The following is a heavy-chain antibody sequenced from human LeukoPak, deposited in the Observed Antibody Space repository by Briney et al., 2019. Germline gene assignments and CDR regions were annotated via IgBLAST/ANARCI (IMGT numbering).Heavy chain of an antibody. CDR2: IYHSGST. Sequence: SETLSLTCAVSGGSISSGGYSWSWIRQPPGKGLEWIGYIYHSGSTYYNPSLKSRVTISVDRSKNQFSLKLSSVTAADTAVYYCARDAGLAFDYWGQGTLVTVSS. CDR1: GGSISSGGYS. V-gene: IGHV4-30-2*01. CDR3: ARDAGLAFDY. J-gene: IGHJ4*02. D-gene: IGHD3/OR15-3a*01.